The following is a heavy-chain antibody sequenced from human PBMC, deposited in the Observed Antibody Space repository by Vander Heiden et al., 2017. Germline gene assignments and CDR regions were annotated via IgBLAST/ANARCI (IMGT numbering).Heavy chain of an antibody. Sequence: QVQLLESGPGLVKPSQTLSLTCTVSGGSISSGGYYCSWIRQHPGKGLEWIGYIYYSGSTYYNPSLKSRVTISVDTSKNQFFLKLSSVTAAATAVYYCARHGGITMVREVIPYYFDYWGQGTLVTVSS. D-gene: IGHD3-10*01. J-gene: IGHJ4*02. CDR1: GGSISSGGYY. CDR3: ARHGGITMVREVIPYYFDY. V-gene: IGHV4-31*03. CDR2: IYYSGST.